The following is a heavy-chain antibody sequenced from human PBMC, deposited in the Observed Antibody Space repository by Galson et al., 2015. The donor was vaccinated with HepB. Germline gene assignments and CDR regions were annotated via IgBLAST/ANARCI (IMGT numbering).Heavy chain of an antibody. CDR1: GFTFSSYG. J-gene: IGHJ6*02. V-gene: IGHV3-30*03. D-gene: IGHD3-22*01. CDR3: ATSPGGSGYYYYGMDV. CDR2: ISYDGSNK. Sequence: SLRLSCAASGFTFSSYGMHWVRQAPGKGLEWVAVISYDGSNKYYADSVKGRFTISRDNSKNTLYLQMNSLRAEDTAVYYCATSPGGSGYYYYGMDVWGQGTTVTVSS.